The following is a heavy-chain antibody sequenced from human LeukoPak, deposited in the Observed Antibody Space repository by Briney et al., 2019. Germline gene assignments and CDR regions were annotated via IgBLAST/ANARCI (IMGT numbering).Heavy chain of an antibody. V-gene: IGHV4-4*09. J-gene: IGHJ4*02. Sequence: SETLSLTCTVSGGSISSYYWSWIRQPPGKGLEWIGYIYTSGSTNYNPSLKSRVTISVDTSKSQFSLKLSSVTAADTAVYYCAGGLLWFGESSPNFDYWGQGTLVTVSS. CDR3: AGGLLWFGESSPNFDY. CDR1: GGSISSYY. D-gene: IGHD3-10*01. CDR2: IYTSGST.